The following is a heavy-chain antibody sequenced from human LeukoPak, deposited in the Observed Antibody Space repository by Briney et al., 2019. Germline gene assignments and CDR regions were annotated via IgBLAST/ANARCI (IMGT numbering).Heavy chain of an antibody. V-gene: IGHV3-43*02. J-gene: IGHJ4*02. CDR3: AKGHLSYDSSGYYYFDY. CDR2: ISGDGGST. CDR1: GFTFDDYA. Sequence: GGSLRLSCAASGFTFDDYAMHWVRQAPGKGLEWVSLISGDGGSTYYADSVKGRFTVSRDNSKNSLYLQMNSLRTEDTALYYCAKGHLSYDSSGYYYFDYWGQGTLVTVSS. D-gene: IGHD3-22*01.